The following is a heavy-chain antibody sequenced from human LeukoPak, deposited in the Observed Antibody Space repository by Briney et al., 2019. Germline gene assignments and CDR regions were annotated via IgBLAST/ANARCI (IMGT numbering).Heavy chain of an antibody. Sequence: GGSLRLSCAASGFTFSSYSMNWVRQAPGKGLEWVSSISSSSSYIYYADSVKGRFTISRDNAKNSLYLQMNSLRAEDTAVYYCARARGCSYGYVYWGQGTLVTVSS. CDR3: ARARGCSYGYVY. CDR2: ISSSSSYI. CDR1: GFTFSSYS. J-gene: IGHJ4*02. V-gene: IGHV3-21*01. D-gene: IGHD5-18*01.